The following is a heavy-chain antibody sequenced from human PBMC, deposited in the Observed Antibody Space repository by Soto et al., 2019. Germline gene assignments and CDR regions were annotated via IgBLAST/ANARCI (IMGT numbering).Heavy chain of an antibody. V-gene: IGHV3-48*02. Sequence: EVQLVESGGGLVQPGGSLRLSCAASGFTFSLYSISSVRQAPGKGLEWVSYISRSSTGIHYADSVKGRFTISRDDATNSMHLQMNSLRDGDTAVYYCARTVTWGLDVWGQGTTVSISS. D-gene: IGHD3-10*01. J-gene: IGHJ6*02. CDR2: ISRSSTGI. CDR1: GFTFSLYS. CDR3: ARTVTWGLDV.